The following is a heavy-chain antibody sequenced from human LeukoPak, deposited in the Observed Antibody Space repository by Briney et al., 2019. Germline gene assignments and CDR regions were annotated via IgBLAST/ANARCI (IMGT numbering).Heavy chain of an antibody. CDR2: ISYDGSNK. Sequence: GGSLRLSCAASGFTFSSYGMHWVRQVPGKGLEWVAVISYDGSNKYYADSVKGRFTISRDNSKNTLYLQMNSLRAEDTAVYYCASPQRFYGSGSYLYLFDYWGQGTLVTVSS. CDR1: GFTFSSYG. D-gene: IGHD3-10*01. CDR3: ASPQRFYGSGSYLYLFDY. J-gene: IGHJ4*02. V-gene: IGHV3-30*19.